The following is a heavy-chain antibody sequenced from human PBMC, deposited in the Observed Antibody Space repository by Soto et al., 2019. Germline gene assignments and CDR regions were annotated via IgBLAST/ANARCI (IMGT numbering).Heavy chain of an antibody. V-gene: IGHV4-34*01. Sequence: ETLSLTCAVYGGSFSGYYWCWIRQPPGKGLEWIGEINHSGSTNYNPSLKSRVTISVDTSKNQFSLKLSSVTAADTAVYYCARGRGYCSGGSCLLDNSPNAFDIWSQGTMVTVS. CDR3: ARGRGYCSGGSCLLDNSPNAFDI. CDR2: INHSGST. CDR1: GGSFSGYY. J-gene: IGHJ3*02. D-gene: IGHD2-15*01.